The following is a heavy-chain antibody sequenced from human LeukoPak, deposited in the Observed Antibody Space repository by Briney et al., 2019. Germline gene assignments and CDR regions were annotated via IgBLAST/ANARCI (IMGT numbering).Heavy chain of an antibody. CDR2: IYYSGST. V-gene: IGHV4-59*01. D-gene: IGHD6-13*01. CDR1: GGSISSYH. J-gene: IGHJ4*02. Sequence: SETLSLTCTVSGGSISSYHWSWIRQPPGKGLEWIGYIYYSGSTNYNPSLKSRVTISVDTSKNQFSLKLSSVTAADTAVYYCARVRLSGVAAAAYDYWGQGTLVTVSS. CDR3: ARVRLSGVAAAAYDY.